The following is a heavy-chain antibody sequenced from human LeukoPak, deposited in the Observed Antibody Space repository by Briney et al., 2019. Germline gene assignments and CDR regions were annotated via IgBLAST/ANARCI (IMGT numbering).Heavy chain of an antibody. V-gene: IGHV3-30*18. CDR2: ISYDGTNK. Sequence: PGGSLRLSCAASGFTFSIYGMHWVRQAPGKGLEWVAVISYDGTNKYYADSVKGRFTISRDNSKNTLYLQMNCLRAEDTAVYYCAKEGCGGDCFDFWGQGTLVTVSS. J-gene: IGHJ4*02. CDR3: AKEGCGGDCFDF. D-gene: IGHD2-21*01. CDR1: GFTFSIYG.